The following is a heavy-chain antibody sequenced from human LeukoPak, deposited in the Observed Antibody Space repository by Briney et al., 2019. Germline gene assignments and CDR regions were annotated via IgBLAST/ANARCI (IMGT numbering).Heavy chain of an antibody. CDR3: ATGALGDY. CDR1: GYTFTGYY. Sequence: ASVKVSCKASGYTFTGYYMHWVRQAPGKGLEWMGGFDPEDGETIYAQKFQGRVTMTEDTSTDTAYMELSSLRSEDTAVYYCATGALGDYWGQGTLVTVSS. V-gene: IGHV1-24*01. D-gene: IGHD3-16*01. CDR2: FDPEDGET. J-gene: IGHJ4*02.